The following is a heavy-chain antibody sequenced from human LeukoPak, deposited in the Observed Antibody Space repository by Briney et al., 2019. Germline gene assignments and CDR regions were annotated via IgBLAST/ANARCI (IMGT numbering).Heavy chain of an antibody. CDR1: GGSFSGYY. CDR2: INHSGST. D-gene: IGHD5-12*01. Sequence: SETLSLTRTASGGSFSGYYWSWIRQPPGKGLEWIGEINHSGSTYYNPSLKTRVIISVDTSKNQFSLRLSSVIAADTAVYYCARGGGHSAYNYYYMDVWGKGTTVTVSS. CDR3: ARGGGHSAYNYYYMDV. V-gene: IGHV4-34*01. J-gene: IGHJ6*03.